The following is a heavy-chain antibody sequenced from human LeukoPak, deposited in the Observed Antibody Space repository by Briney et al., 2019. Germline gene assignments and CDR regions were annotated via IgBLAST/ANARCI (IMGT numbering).Heavy chain of an antibody. CDR2: IYHSGST. CDR3: ARVLYSGYDLYAFDI. J-gene: IGHJ3*02. D-gene: IGHD5-12*01. Sequence: SQTLSLTCTVSGGSISSGGYYWSWIRQPPGKGLEWIGYIYHSGSTYYNPSLKSRVTISVDTPKNQFSLKLSSVTAADTAVYYCARVLYSGYDLYAFDIWGQGTMVTVSS. CDR1: GGSISSGGYY. V-gene: IGHV4-30-2*05.